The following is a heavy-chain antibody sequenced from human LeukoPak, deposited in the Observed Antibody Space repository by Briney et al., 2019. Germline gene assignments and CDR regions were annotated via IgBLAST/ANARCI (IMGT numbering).Heavy chain of an antibody. CDR3: ARNYDSSGYYLPFDY. V-gene: IGHV3-30-3*01. CDR2: ISYDGDNK. D-gene: IGHD3-22*01. CDR1: GFIFSSYA. Sequence: PGGSLRLSCAASGFIFSSYAMHWVRQAPGKGLEWVALISYDGDNKYYADSVKGRFTISRDNSKNTLYLQMNSLRAEDTAVYYCARNYDSSGYYLPFDYWGQGTLVTVSS. J-gene: IGHJ4*02.